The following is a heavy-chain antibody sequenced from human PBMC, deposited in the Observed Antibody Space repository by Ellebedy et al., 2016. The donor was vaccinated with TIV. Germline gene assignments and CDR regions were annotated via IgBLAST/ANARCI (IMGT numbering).Heavy chain of an antibody. J-gene: IGHJ4*02. CDR3: ARDHPLGIENFDH. D-gene: IGHD7-27*01. Sequence: GESLKISCAASGFTFSSYWMHWVRQAPGKGLVWVSRINSDGSSTSYADSVKGRFTISRDNAKNTLYLQMNRLRAEDTAVYYCARDHPLGIENFDHWGQGTLVTVSS. V-gene: IGHV3-74*01. CDR2: INSDGSST. CDR1: GFTFSSYW.